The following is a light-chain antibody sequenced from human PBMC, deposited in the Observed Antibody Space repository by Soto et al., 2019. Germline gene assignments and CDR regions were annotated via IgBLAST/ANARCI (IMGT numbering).Light chain of an antibody. V-gene: IGLV1-40*01. CDR3: QSYDSSLSGYV. J-gene: IGLJ1*01. Sequence: QSLLTQPPSVSGAPGQRVTISCPGSSSNIGTGYDVHWYRQLPGTAPKLLIYGSTNRPSGVPDRFSGSKSGTSASLAITGLQAEDEADYYCQSYDSSLSGYVFGTGTKVTVL. CDR1: SSNIGTGYD. CDR2: GST.